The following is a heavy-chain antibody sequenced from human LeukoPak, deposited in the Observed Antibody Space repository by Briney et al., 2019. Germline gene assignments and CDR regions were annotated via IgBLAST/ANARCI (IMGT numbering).Heavy chain of an antibody. CDR2: IIPIFGTA. CDR3: ACEPRVAVAGTDLGY. CDR1: GGTFSSYA. J-gene: IGHJ4*02. Sequence: GASVKVSCKASGGTFSSYAISWVRQAPGQGLEWMGGIIPIFGTANYAQKFQGRVTITADESTSTAYMELSSLRSEDTAVYYCACEPRVAVAGTDLGYWGQGTLVTVSS. D-gene: IGHD6-19*01. V-gene: IGHV1-69*13.